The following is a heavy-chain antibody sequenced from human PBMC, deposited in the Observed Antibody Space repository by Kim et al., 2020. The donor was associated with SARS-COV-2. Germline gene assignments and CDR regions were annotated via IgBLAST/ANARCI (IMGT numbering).Heavy chain of an antibody. CDR3: ARGLGYDILTGSSGAYYFDY. J-gene: IGHJ4*02. CDR2: IWYDGSNK. D-gene: IGHD3-9*01. CDR1: GFTFSSYG. Sequence: GGSLRLSCAASGFTFSSYGMHWVRQAPGKGLEWVAVIWYDGSNKYYADSVKGRFTISRDNSKNTLYLQMNSLRAEDTAVYYCARGLGYDILTGSSGAYYFDYWGQGTLVTVSS. V-gene: IGHV3-33*01.